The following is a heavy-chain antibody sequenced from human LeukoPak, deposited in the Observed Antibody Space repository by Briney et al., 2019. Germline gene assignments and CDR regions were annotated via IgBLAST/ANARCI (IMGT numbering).Heavy chain of an antibody. Sequence: PGGSLRLSCAASGFTFSSYSMNWVRQAPGKGLEWVSSISSSSSYIYHADSVKGRFTISRDNAKNSLYLQMNSLRAEDTAVYYCARGKIDVFDIWGQGTMVTASS. CDR1: GFTFSSYS. V-gene: IGHV3-21*01. CDR3: ARGKIDVFDI. J-gene: IGHJ3*02. CDR2: ISSSSSYI.